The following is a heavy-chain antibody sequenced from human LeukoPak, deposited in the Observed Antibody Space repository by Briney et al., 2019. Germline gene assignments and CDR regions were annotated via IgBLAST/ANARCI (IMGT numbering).Heavy chain of an antibody. J-gene: IGHJ3*02. V-gene: IGHV3-30-3*01. CDR1: GFIFSDYA. Sequence: GWSLRLSCAGSGFIFSDYALHWVRQAPGKGLKWVALISFRGGNKYYADSVKGRFTISRDDSKNTVSLHMDGLRAEDTAVYYCVRSVRFMSAFDIWGQGTLVAVSS. CDR2: ISFRGGNK. CDR3: VRSVRFMSAFDI. D-gene: IGHD3-16*01.